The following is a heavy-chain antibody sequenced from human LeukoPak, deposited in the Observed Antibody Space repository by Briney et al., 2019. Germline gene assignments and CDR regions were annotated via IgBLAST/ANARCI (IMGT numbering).Heavy chain of an antibody. CDR1: GFTFRSHS. J-gene: IGHJ4*02. CDR3: ANRPFLDY. V-gene: IGHV3-21*01. CDR2: ISSSSRYL. Sequence: PGGSVRLSCGASGFTFRSHSMICVRQGPGRGVEWVSSISSSSRYLYYADSVKGRFTISRDNAKNSLYLQMYSLRADDPAVFCWANRPFLDYWGQGTLVTVSS.